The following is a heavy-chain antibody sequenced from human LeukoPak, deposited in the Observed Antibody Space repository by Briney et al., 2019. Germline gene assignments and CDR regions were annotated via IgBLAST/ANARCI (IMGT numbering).Heavy chain of an antibody. CDR2: INSEGSST. J-gene: IGHJ4*02. D-gene: IGHD5-18*01. CDR3: ARVYYSYVQSIDY. CDR1: GFTFSSYW. Sequence: PGGSLRLSCAASGFTFSSYWMHWVRHAPGKGLVWVSRINSEGSSTSYADSVKGRFTISRDNAKNTLYLQMNSLRAEDTAVYYCARVYYSYVQSIDYWGQGTLVTVSS. V-gene: IGHV3-74*01.